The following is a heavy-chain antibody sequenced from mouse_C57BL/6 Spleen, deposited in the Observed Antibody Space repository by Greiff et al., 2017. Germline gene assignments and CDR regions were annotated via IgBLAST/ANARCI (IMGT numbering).Heavy chain of an antibody. V-gene: IGHV14-4*01. CDR2: IDPENGDT. CDR3: TSYYAWFAY. Sequence: EVQLQQSGAELVRPGASVKLSCTASGFNIKDDYMHWVKQRPEQGLEWIGLIDPENGDTEYASKFQGKATITADKSSNTAYLQLSSLTSEDAAVYYCTSYYAWFAYWGQGTLVTVSA. CDR1: GFNIKDDY. D-gene: IGHD1-1*01. J-gene: IGHJ3*01.